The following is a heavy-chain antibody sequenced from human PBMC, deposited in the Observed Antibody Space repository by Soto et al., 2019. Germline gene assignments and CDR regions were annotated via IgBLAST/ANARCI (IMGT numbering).Heavy chain of an antibody. Sequence: SGGSLRLSCAASGFTFSSYAMSWVRQAPGKGLEWVSAISGSGGSTYYADSVKGRFTISRDNSKNTLYLQMNSLRAEDTAVYYCAKALGSYRKFDYWGQGTLVTVSS. CDR2: ISGSGGST. D-gene: IGHD1-26*01. V-gene: IGHV3-23*01. CDR1: GFTFSSYA. J-gene: IGHJ4*02. CDR3: AKALGSYRKFDY.